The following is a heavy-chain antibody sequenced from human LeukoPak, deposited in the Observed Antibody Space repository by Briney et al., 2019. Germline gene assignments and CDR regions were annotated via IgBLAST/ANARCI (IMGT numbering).Heavy chain of an antibody. D-gene: IGHD1-14*01. CDR2: IYTSGST. CDR1: GGSFSSYY. CDR3: PGPDHAFDI. Sequence: SETLSLTCTVSGGSFSSYYWSWIRQPAVKGLEWIGRIYTSGSTNYNPSLKSRVTMSVDTSKNQFSLKLSSVTAADAAVYYCPGPDHAFDIWGQGTMVTVSS. V-gene: IGHV4-4*07. J-gene: IGHJ3*02.